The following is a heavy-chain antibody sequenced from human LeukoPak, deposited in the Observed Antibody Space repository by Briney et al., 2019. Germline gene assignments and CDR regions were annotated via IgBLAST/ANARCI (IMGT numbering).Heavy chain of an antibody. J-gene: IGHJ4*02. CDR1: GASVTSYY. Sequence: PSETLSLTCTVSGASVTSYYWSWIRQPPGKRLQWIGYISDSGSTNYNPSLKSRVAIPRDTSKNQFSLKLTSVTAADTALYYCAGHNYDVLTGYHFEYWGQATLVTVSS. CDR3: AGHNYDVLTGYHFEY. CDR2: ISDSGST. V-gene: IGHV4-59*08. D-gene: IGHD3-9*01.